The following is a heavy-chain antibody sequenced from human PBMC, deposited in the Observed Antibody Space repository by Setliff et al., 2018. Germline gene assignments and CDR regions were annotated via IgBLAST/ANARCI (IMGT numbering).Heavy chain of an antibody. CDR2: ISSSSSTV. V-gene: IGHV3-48*01. J-gene: IGHJ4*02. CDR3: ATWNGRYSDY. Sequence: PGGSLRLSCAASGFNFRNSAMNRVRQAPGKGLEWVSYISSSSSTVYYADSVKGRFTISRDNAKNLLYLQMNSRRAEDMAVYYCATWNGRYSDYWGQGTLVTVSS. CDR1: GFNFRNSA. D-gene: IGHD1-1*01.